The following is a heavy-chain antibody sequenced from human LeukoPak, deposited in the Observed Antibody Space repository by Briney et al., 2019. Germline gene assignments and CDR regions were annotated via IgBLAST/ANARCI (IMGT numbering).Heavy chain of an antibody. CDR1: GGSIWSYF. CDR3: ARDMRDGYNSEAFDI. CDR2: IYYSGGT. Sequence: SETPSLTCTVSGGSIWSYFWGWVREPPGEGVEWGGYIYYSGGTNYNPSLKSRVTISVDTSKNQFSLRLSSVTAADTAVYYCARDMRDGYNSEAFDIWGRGTAVTVSS. V-gene: IGHV4-59*01. J-gene: IGHJ3*02. D-gene: IGHD5-24*01.